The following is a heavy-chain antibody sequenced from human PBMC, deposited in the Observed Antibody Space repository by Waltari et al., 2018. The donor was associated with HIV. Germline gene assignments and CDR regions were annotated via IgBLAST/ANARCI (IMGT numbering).Heavy chain of an antibody. CDR2: IYYTGRA. CDR1: GGSVSSSSYF. V-gene: IGHV4-39*01. J-gene: IGHJ2*01. D-gene: IGHD2-15*01. Sequence: QLQLQESGPGLVKPSETLSLTCTVSGGSVSSSSYFWGWIRQPPGKGLEWIGRIYYTGRADDNPSLKSRVTISVDTSKNQFSRKVTSGTAADTAVYYCARHALRVGAAYWNFDLWGRGTLVTVSS. CDR3: ARHALRVGAAYWNFDL.